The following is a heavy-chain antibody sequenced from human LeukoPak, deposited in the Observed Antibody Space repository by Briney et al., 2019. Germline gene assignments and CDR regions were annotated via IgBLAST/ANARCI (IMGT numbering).Heavy chain of an antibody. CDR2: TYYRSKWYN. Sequence: SRTLSLTCAISGDSVSSNSAAWNWIRQSPSRGLEWLGRTYYRSKWYNDYAVSVKSRITINPDTSKNQFSLQLNSVTPEDTAVYYCARGVGSGWYGSFDYWGQGTLVTVSS. CDR1: GDSVSSNSAA. D-gene: IGHD6-19*01. V-gene: IGHV6-1*01. CDR3: ARGVGSGWYGSFDY. J-gene: IGHJ4*02.